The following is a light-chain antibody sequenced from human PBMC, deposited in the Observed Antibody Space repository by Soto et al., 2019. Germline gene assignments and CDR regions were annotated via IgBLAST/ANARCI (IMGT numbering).Light chain of an antibody. CDR1: RSISDW. Sequence: DIQMTQSPSALSASVGDTVTITCRASRSISDWVAWYQQKPGKAPDLLIFDASDLRSGVPSRFSGSGSGREFTLTISSLQPEDFATYYCLQYESYSWAFGQGTKVQIK. CDR3: LQYESYSWA. CDR2: DAS. J-gene: IGKJ1*01. V-gene: IGKV1-5*01.